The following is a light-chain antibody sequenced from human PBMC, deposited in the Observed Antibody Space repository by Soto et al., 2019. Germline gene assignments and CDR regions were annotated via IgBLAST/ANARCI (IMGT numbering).Light chain of an antibody. V-gene: IGLV1-44*01. CDR2: TND. CDR3: AAWDDSLNGPV. CDR1: FSNIGSNP. Sequence: QSVLTQPPSASGTPGQGVTISCSGSFSNIGSNPVNWYQQLPGAAPKLLIYTNDQRPSGVPDRFSASKSGASASLAISGLQSEDEADYYCAAWDDSLNGPVFGGGTKLTVL. J-gene: IGLJ3*02.